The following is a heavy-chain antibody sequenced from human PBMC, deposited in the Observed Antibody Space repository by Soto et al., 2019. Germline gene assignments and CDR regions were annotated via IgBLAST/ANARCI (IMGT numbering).Heavy chain of an antibody. V-gene: IGHV1-3*01. CDR1: GYTFTDYD. CDR2: INAGKSDT. Sequence: QVQLVQSGAELKEPGASVKVSCKASGYTFTDYDIHWVRQAPGQSLESMGWINAGKSDTKYSQKFQGRVTITRDTSASTDYMELRSLTSEDTAVYYCTRQGKIWGQGTLITVS. J-gene: IGHJ4*02. CDR3: TRQGKI.